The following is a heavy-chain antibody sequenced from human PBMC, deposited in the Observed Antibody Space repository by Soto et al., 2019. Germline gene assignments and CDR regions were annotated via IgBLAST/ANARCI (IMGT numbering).Heavy chain of an antibody. CDR1: GGSISSYY. Sequence: SETLSLTCTVSGGSISSYYWSWIRQPPGKGLEWIGYIYYSGSTNYNPSLKSRVTISVDTSKNQFSLKLSSVTAADTAVYYCARHHKQYYDSSSWTYYYYYYMDVWGKGTTVTVSS. CDR3: ARHHKQYYDSSSWTYYYYYYMDV. D-gene: IGHD6-13*01. J-gene: IGHJ6*03. CDR2: IYYSGST. V-gene: IGHV4-59*08.